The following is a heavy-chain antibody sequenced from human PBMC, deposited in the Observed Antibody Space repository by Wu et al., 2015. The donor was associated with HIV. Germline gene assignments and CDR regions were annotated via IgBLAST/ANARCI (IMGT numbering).Heavy chain of an antibody. CDR3: ARDFWTGGYSSSRGWDY. J-gene: IGHJ4*02. CDR2: INPSGGST. CDR1: GYTFTSYY. V-gene: IGHV1-46*03. Sequence: QVQLVQSGAEVKKPGASVKVSCKASGYTFTSYYMHWVRQAPGQGLEWMGIINPSGGSTSYAQKFQGRVTMTRDTSTSTVYMELSSLRSEDTAVYYCARDFWTGGYSSSRGWDYWGQGNPGHRLL. D-gene: IGHD6-6*01.